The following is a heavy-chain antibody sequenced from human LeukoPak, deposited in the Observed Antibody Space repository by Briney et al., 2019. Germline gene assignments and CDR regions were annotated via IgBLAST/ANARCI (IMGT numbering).Heavy chain of an antibody. Sequence: GGSLRLSCAASGFTFSSYWMHWVRHAPGKGLVWVSRINSDGSSTSYADSVKGRFTISRDNSKNTLYLQMNSLRAEDTAVYYCVKGKANTYYYDSSRLGDYWGQGTLVTVSS. J-gene: IGHJ4*02. V-gene: IGHV3-74*01. D-gene: IGHD3-22*01. CDR1: GFTFSSYW. CDR3: VKGKANTYYYDSSRLGDY. CDR2: INSDGSST.